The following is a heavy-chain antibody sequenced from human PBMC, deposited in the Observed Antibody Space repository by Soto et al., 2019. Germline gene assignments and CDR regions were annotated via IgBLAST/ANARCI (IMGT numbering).Heavy chain of an antibody. D-gene: IGHD3-10*01. Sequence: QVQLVQSGAEVRTPGASVKVSCKASGYTFTSYDINWVRQATGQGPEWMGWMNPDSGSTGYVQKFQGRVTMTRNTAISTAYMELSSLRSEDTVVYYCARSVGGSNVNFDYWGQGTLVTVSS. J-gene: IGHJ4*02. CDR2: MNPDSGST. CDR1: GYTFTSYD. CDR3: ARSVGGSNVNFDY. V-gene: IGHV1-8*01.